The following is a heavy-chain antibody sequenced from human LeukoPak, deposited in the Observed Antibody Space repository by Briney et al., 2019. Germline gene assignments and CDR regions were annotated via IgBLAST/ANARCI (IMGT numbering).Heavy chain of an antibody. CDR1: GGSTSGYY. J-gene: IGHJ4*02. CDR3: ARVGSGSFDY. D-gene: IGHD6-19*01. Sequence: SETLSLTCTVSGGSTSGYYWSWIRQPPGKGLEWIGYIYYSGSMNYNPSLKSRVTISVDTSKNQFSLKLSSVTAADTAVYYCARVGSGSFDYWGQGTLVTVSS. CDR2: IYYSGSM. V-gene: IGHV4-59*08.